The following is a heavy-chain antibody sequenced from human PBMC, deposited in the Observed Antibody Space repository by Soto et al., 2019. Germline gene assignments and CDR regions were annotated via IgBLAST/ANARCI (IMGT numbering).Heavy chain of an antibody. CDR3: AKGALSSSFDH. CDR1: GFTFCSYS. CDR2: ISGSSSSR. D-gene: IGHD3-10*01. V-gene: IGHV3-23*01. Sequence: GVSLRLSCSASGFTFCSYSMSWVRQAPGKGLEWVASISGSSSSRYYTDSVGGRFTVSRDNSKNTLYLQMDSLRAEDTAEDYCAKGALSSSFDHWGQGTLVTVSS. J-gene: IGHJ4*02.